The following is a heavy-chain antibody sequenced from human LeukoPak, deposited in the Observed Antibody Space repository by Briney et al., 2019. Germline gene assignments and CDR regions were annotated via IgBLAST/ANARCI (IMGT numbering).Heavy chain of an antibody. CDR2: IYHSGST. Sequence: SETLSLTCAVSGYSISGGYYWGWIRQPPGKGLEWIGSIYHSGSTYYNPSLKSRVTISVDTSKNQFSLKLSSVTAADTAVYYCARVRCSGGSCYATGAYYFDYWGQGTLVTVSS. CDR3: ARVRCSGGSCYATGAYYFDY. J-gene: IGHJ4*02. D-gene: IGHD2-15*01. V-gene: IGHV4-38-2*01. CDR1: GYSISGGYY.